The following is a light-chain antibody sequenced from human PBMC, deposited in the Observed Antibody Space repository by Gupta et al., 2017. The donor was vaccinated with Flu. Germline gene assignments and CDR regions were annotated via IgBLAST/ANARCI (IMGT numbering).Light chain of an antibody. CDR1: QSVSSNY. J-gene: IGKJ1*01. V-gene: IGKV3-20*01. Sequence: EIVLTQSPGTLSLSPGERATLSCRASQSVSSNYLAWYQQKPGQAPRLLIYGASSRATGIPDRFSGSGSGTEFTLTISRREPEDFAVYYCQQEGSSPRTFGQGTKVEIK. CDR2: GAS. CDR3: QQEGSSPRT.